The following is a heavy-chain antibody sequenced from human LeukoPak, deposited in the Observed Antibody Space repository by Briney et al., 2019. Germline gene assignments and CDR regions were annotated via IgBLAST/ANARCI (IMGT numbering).Heavy chain of an antibody. D-gene: IGHD5-18*01. CDR1: GFTFSAYD. CDR3: ARGLPGGLDP. Sequence: GGSLRLSCAASGFTFSAYDMHWVRQATGKGLEWVSGIGFAGDTNYADSVKGRFTISRENAKNSLYLQMNSLTPGDTAMYFCARGLPGGLDPWGQGTLVTVSS. CDR2: IGFAGDT. V-gene: IGHV3-13*01. J-gene: IGHJ5*02.